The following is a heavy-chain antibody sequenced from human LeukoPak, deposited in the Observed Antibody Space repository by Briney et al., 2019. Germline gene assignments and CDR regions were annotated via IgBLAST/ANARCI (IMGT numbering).Heavy chain of an antibody. CDR2: IYTSGST. Sequence: PSQTLSLTCTVSGGSISSGSYYWSWIRQPAGKGLEWIGRIYTSGSTNYNPSLKSRVTISVDTSKNQFSLKLSSVTAADTAVYYCARAGYYYATREYYFDYWGQGTLVTVSS. CDR3: ARAGYYYATREYYFDY. CDR1: GGSISSGSYY. D-gene: IGHD3-10*01. V-gene: IGHV4-61*02. J-gene: IGHJ4*02.